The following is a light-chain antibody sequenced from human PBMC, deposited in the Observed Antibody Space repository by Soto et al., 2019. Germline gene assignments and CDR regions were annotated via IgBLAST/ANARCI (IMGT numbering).Light chain of an antibody. CDR3: KQYGSSLFT. CDR2: GAS. V-gene: IGKV3-20*01. J-gene: IGKJ3*01. Sequence: EIVLTQSPGTLSLSPGERATLSCRASQSVSSSYLAWYQQKPGQAPRLLIYGASSRATGIPDRFSGSGSGTVFALSISRLEPEDFAVYYCKQYGSSLFTLGPGTKVDIK. CDR1: QSVSSSY.